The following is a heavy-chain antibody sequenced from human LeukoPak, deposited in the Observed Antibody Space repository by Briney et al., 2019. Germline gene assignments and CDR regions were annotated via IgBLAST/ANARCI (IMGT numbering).Heavy chain of an antibody. CDR1: GDFITSGIYY. CDR2: IYYSGST. D-gene: IGHD6-13*01. CDR3: ARDGRLAAAGAYYYYGMDV. V-gene: IGHV4-61*01. J-gene: IGHJ6*02. Sequence: PSQTLSLTCTVSGDFITSGIYYWSWIRQLPGEGLEWIGYIYYSGSTNYNPSLKSRVTISVDTSKNQFSLKLSSVTAADTAVYYCARDGRLAAAGAYYYYGMDVWGQGTTVTVSS.